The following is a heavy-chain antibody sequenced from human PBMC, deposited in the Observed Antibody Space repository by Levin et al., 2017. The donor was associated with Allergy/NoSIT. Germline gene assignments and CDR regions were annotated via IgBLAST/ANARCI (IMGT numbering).Heavy chain of an antibody. CDR2: IYYDGSNE. CDR3: ARGFGSAVQLSAFDV. CDR1: GFTFSSYG. V-gene: IGHV3-33*01. J-gene: IGHJ3*01. Sequence: GGSLRLSCVASGFTFSSYGMNWVRQAPGKGLEWVAVIYYDGSNEKYADSVKGRFTISRDNSKNTQYLQMNSLRAEDTAVYFCARGFGSAVQLSAFDVWGQGTMVAVSS. D-gene: IGHD3-10*01.